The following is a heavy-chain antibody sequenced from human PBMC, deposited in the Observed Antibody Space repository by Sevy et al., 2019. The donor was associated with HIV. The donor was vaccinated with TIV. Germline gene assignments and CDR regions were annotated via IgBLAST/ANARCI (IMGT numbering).Heavy chain of an antibody. CDR1: GFIFSYYG. CDR3: ARYWGRDGHSIDY. D-gene: IGHD3-16*01. CDR2: IWYDGSNT. J-gene: IGHJ4*02. V-gene: IGHV3-33*01. Sequence: GGSLRLSCAASGFIFSYYGMHWVRQAPGKGLEWVAVIWYDGSNTIYADSVKGRFTISRDNSKNTLYLQMNSLRVEDTAVYYCARYWGRDGHSIDYWGQGTLVTVSS.